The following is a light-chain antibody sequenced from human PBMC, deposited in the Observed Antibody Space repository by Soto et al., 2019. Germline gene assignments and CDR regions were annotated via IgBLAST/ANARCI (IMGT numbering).Light chain of an antibody. CDR3: QQYGSSSYT. V-gene: IGKV3-20*01. CDR2: GAS. CDR1: QSVSSSY. Sequence: EIVLTQSPGTLSLSPGERATLSCRASQSVSSSYLAWYHQKPGQAPRLLIYGASIRATGIPDRFSGSGSGTDFTLTIIRLEPEDFAVYYCQQYGSSSYTFGQGNKLEIK. J-gene: IGKJ2*01.